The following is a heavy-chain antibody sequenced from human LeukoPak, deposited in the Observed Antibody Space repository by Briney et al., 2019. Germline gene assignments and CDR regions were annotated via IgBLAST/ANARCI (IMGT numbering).Heavy chain of an antibody. CDR1: GVSFSSYY. CDR2: INHSGST. Sequence: PSETLSLTCAVYGVSFSSYYWNWIRQPPGKGLEWIGQINHSGSTNYNPSLKSRVTISVGTSKNQFSLKLSSVTAADTAVYYCARDGHYYDSSGYYYVSDWYFDLWGRGTLVTVSS. D-gene: IGHD3-22*01. CDR3: ARDGHYYDSSGYYYVSDWYFDL. J-gene: IGHJ2*01. V-gene: IGHV4-34*01.